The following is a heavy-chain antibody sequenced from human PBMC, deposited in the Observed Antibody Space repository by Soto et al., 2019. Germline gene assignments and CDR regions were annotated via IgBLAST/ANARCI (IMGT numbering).Heavy chain of an antibody. CDR3: AAQPTYFDFWSDYPPRLDP. J-gene: IGHJ5*02. D-gene: IGHD3-3*01. CDR1: GYTFTSYY. CDR2: INPSGGYT. Sequence: ASVKVSCKASGYTFTSYYMNWVRQAPGQGLEWLGIINPSGGYTTYAQRFLGRVTMTQDTSTDTVYMEMSSLTSEDTAVYYCAAQPTYFDFWSDYPPRLDPWGQGTLVTVSS. V-gene: IGHV1-46*01.